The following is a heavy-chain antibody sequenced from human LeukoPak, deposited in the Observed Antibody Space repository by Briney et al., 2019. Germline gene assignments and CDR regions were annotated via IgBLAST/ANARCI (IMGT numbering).Heavy chain of an antibody. D-gene: IGHD6-6*01. Sequence: GGSLRLSCAASGFTFSSYWMHWVRQAPGKGLVWVSRIKSDGSSTSYADSVKGRFTISRDNAKNTLYLQMNSLRAEDTAVYYCARTSAARYAFDIWGQGTMVTVSS. V-gene: IGHV3-74*01. J-gene: IGHJ3*02. CDR2: IKSDGSST. CDR1: GFTFSSYW. CDR3: ARTSAARYAFDI.